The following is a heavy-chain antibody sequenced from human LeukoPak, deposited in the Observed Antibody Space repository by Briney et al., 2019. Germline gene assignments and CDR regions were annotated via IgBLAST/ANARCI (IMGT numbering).Heavy chain of an antibody. CDR1: GGSFSGYY. V-gene: IGHV4-34*01. D-gene: IGHD2-15*01. CDR3: ATIHGRGWWHGVDI. CDR2: INHSGST. J-gene: IGHJ3*02. Sequence: SETLSLTCAVYGGSFSGYYWSWIRQPPGKGLGWIGEINHSGSTNYNPSLKSRVTISVDTSKNQFSLKLSSVTAADTAVYYCATIHGRGWWHGVDIWGQGTMVTVSS.